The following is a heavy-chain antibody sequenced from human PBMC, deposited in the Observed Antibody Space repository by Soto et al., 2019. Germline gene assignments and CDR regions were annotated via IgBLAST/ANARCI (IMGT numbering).Heavy chain of an antibody. CDR1: GYSFTSYW. J-gene: IGHJ6*02. CDR3: ARRKPRSSDSYYYYGLDV. CDR2: IDPSDSYT. Sequence: PGESLKISCKGSGYSFTSYWISWVRQMPGKGLEWMGRIDPSDSYTNYSPSFQGHVTISADKSLSTAYLQWSSLKASETAMYYCARRKPRSSDSYYYYGLDVLDPETTDTVSS. V-gene: IGHV5-10-1*01.